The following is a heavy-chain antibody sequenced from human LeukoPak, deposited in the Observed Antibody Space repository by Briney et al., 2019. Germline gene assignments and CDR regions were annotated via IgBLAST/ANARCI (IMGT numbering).Heavy chain of an antibody. Sequence: SVKVSCKASGGTFSSYAISWVRQAPGQGLEWMGRIIPILGIANYAQKFQGRVTITADKSTSTAYMELSSLRSEDTAVYYCARGRIAAAGGYFDLWGRGTLVTVSS. CDR3: ARGRIAAAGGYFDL. CDR1: GGTFSSYA. CDR2: IIPILGIA. V-gene: IGHV1-69*04. D-gene: IGHD6-13*01. J-gene: IGHJ2*01.